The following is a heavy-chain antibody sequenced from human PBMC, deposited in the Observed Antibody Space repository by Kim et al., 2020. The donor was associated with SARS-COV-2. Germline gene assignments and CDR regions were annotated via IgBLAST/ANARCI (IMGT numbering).Heavy chain of an antibody. CDR3: ARDTSGSYLLVFDY. D-gene: IGHD1-26*01. CDR2: ISYDGSNK. J-gene: IGHJ4*02. CDR1: GFTFSSYA. Sequence: GGSLRLSCAASGFTFSSYAMHWVRQAPGKGLEWVAVISYDGSNKYYADSVKGRFTISRDNSKNTLYLQMNSLRAEDTAVYYCARDTSGSYLLVFDYWGQGPLVTVSS. V-gene: IGHV3-30*04.